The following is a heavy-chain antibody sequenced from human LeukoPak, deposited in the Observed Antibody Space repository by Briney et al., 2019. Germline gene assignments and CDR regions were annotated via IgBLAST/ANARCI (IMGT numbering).Heavy chain of an antibody. CDR1: GFTFSSYV. D-gene: IGHD4-17*01. Sequence: GGSLRLSCAASGFTFSSYVMSWVRQAPGKGLDWVSVISGSGGTTYYADSVKGRFTISRDNSKNTLYLQMNSLRAEDTAIYYCAKDSSTTVATKGGPRRSFDYWGLGTLVTVSS. V-gene: IGHV3-23*01. CDR3: AKDSSTTVATKGGPRRSFDY. CDR2: ISGSGGTT. J-gene: IGHJ4*02.